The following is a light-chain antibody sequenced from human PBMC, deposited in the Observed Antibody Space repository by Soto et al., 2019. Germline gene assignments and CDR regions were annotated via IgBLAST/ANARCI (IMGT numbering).Light chain of an antibody. J-gene: IGKJ1*01. V-gene: IGKV2-30*01. CDR3: QQGSYSPRT. Sequence: DVVMTPSPLSLPVTLGQPASISCRSSQSLLYSGGTTYLSWFHLRPGQSPRRLISKVSNRDSGVPDRFSGSGSVTDFTLKINRVEAEDVGIYYCQQGSYSPRTFGQGTKGEIK. CDR2: KVS. CDR1: QSLLYSGGTTY.